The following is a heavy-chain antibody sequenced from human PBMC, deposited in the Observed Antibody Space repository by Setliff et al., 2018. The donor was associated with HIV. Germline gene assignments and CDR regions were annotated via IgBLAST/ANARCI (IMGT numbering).Heavy chain of an antibody. J-gene: IGHJ3*02. V-gene: IGHV1-69*13. CDR3: AMSMTTYPVSRAFDI. Sequence: ASVKVSCKASGGTFSSYTISWVRQAPGQGLEWMGGIVPIFGTTNYAQKFQGRVTITADESTSTAYMELSSLRAEDTAVYYCAMSMTTYPVSRAFDIWGQGTMVTVSS. D-gene: IGHD4-4*01. CDR2: IVPIFGTT. CDR1: GGTFSSYT.